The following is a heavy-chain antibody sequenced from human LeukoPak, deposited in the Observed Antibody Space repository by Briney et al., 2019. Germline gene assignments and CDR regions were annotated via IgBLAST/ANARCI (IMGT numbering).Heavy chain of an antibody. J-gene: IGHJ4*02. CDR2: IIPIFGTA. CDR1: GGTFSSYA. V-gene: IGHV1-69*13. CDR3: ARGLLSTSSPAPAPFDY. Sequence: SVKVSCKASGGTFSSYAISWVRQAPGQGLEWMGGIIPIFGTANYAQKFQGRVTITADESTSTAYMELSSLRAEDTAVYYCARGLLSTSSPAPAPFDYWGQGTLVTVSS. D-gene: IGHD2/OR15-2a*01.